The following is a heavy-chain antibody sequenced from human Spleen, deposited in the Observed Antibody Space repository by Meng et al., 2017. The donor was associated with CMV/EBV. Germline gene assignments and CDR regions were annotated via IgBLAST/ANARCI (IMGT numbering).Heavy chain of an antibody. Sequence: CAASRFPFSSSWMSWVRQAPGKGLEWVANIKQDGSESYYVDSVKGRFTISRDNAKNSLYLQMNSLRAEDTAVYYCAVNYGAGRYLDLWGRGTLVTVSS. CDR1: RFPFSSSW. V-gene: IGHV3-7*01. D-gene: IGHD3-10*01. J-gene: IGHJ2*01. CDR3: AVNYGAGRYLDL. CDR2: IKQDGSES.